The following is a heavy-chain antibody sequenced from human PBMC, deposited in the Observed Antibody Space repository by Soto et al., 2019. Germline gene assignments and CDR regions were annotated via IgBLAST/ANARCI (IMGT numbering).Heavy chain of an antibody. V-gene: IGHV1-18*01. CDR3: ARVEQQLSGIEGWFDP. Sequence: ASVKVSCKASGYTFTSYGISWVRQAPGQGLEWMGWISAYNGNTNYAQKLQGRVTMTTDTSTSTAYMELRSLRSDDTAVYYCARVEQQLSGIEGWFDPWGQGTLVTVSS. CDR1: GYTFTSYG. J-gene: IGHJ5*02. D-gene: IGHD6-13*01. CDR2: ISAYNGNT.